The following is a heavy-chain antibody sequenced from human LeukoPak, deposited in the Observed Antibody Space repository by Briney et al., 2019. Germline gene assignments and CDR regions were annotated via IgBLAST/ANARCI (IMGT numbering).Heavy chain of an antibody. Sequence: PGGSLRLSCAASGFTFSSYAMSWVRQAPGKGLEWVSSISSSSGYIYYADSLKGRFTISRDNAKNSLYLQVSSLRAEDTAVYYCAREAGSSSSLDFWGQGTLVTVSS. J-gene: IGHJ4*02. D-gene: IGHD6-6*01. CDR2: ISSSSGYI. V-gene: IGHV3-21*01. CDR3: AREAGSSSSLDF. CDR1: GFTFSSYA.